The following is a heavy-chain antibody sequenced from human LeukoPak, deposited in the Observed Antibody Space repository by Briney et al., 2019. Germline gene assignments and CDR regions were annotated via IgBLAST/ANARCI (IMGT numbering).Heavy chain of an antibody. D-gene: IGHD3-10*01. Sequence: SSETLSLTCTVSGGSISSSSYYWGWIRQPPGKGLEWIGSIYYTGSTYYNPSLKSRVTISVDTSKNQFSLKLSSVTAADTAVYYCAREARNYYGSGSYYNYYYYYYMDVWGKGTTVTVSS. CDR2: IYYTGST. CDR1: GGSISSSSYY. J-gene: IGHJ6*03. CDR3: AREARNYYGSGSYYNYYYYYYMDV. V-gene: IGHV4-39*02.